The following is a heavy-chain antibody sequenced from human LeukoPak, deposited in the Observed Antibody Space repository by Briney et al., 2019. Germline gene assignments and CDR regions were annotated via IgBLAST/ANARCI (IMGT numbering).Heavy chain of an antibody. CDR3: ARDRNSGSSLDI. J-gene: IGHJ3*02. Sequence: ASVTVSFKASVYTFTGYYIHWVRQAPGQGLEWMGWIYPYSGDTNYAQNFQGRVTMTRDTSISTAYMELSSLKSDDTAVYYCARDRNSGSSLDIWGQGTMLTVSS. D-gene: IGHD6-6*01. CDR2: IYPYSGDT. CDR1: VYTFTGYY. V-gene: IGHV1-2*02.